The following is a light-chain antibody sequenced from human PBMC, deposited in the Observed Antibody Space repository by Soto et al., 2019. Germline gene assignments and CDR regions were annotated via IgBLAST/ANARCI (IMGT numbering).Light chain of an antibody. CDR2: GAS. CDR1: QSVSSN. V-gene: IGKV3-15*01. Sequence: EIVMTQSPATLSVSPGERATLSCRASQSVSSNLAWYQQKPGQAPRVLIYGASTRATGIPARFSGSGSGTESTLTISSLQSEDFAVYYCQHYNNWPRTFGQGTKVEIK. CDR3: QHYNNWPRT. J-gene: IGKJ1*01.